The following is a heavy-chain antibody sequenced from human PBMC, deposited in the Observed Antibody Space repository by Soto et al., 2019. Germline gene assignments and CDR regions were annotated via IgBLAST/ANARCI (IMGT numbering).Heavy chain of an antibody. CDR3: ITDPYYDFWSGYHFDY. J-gene: IGHJ4*02. D-gene: IGHD3-3*01. CDR1: GFSFSKAW. CDR2: IKNKTDGGIT. Sequence: GGSLRLSCAASGFSFSKAWMGWVRLTPGKGLGWVGRIKNKTDGGITDYPAPVRDRFTISRDDSRSTLYLQMNSLKTEDTAVYYCITDPYYDFWSGYHFDYWGQGTLVTVSS. V-gene: IGHV3-15*01.